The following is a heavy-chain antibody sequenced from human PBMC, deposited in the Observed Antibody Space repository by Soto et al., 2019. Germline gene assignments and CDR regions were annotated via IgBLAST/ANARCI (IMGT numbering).Heavy chain of an antibody. CDR2: INHSGST. V-gene: IGHV4-34*01. J-gene: IGHJ6*02. CDR3: APTTVTPRFYYYGMDV. Sequence: SETLSLTCAVYGGSFSGYYWSWIRQPPGKGLEWIGEINHSGSTNYNPSLKSRVTISVDTSKNQFSLKLSSVTAADTAVYYCAPTTVTPRFYYYGMDVWGQGTTVTVSS. CDR1: GGSFSGYY. D-gene: IGHD4-17*01.